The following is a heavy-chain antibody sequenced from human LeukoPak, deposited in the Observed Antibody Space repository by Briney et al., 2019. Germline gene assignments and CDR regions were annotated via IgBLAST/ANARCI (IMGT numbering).Heavy chain of an antibody. D-gene: IGHD3-9*01. V-gene: IGHV3-48*01. Sequence: GGSLRLSCAVSGFTFSSYTMNWVRQAPGKGLEWVSYVSGSSSTIYYADSVKGRFTISRDNAKNSLYLQMNSLRAEDTAVYYCARVEDYDILTGFDYWGQGTPVTVSS. CDR3: ARVEDYDILTGFDY. J-gene: IGHJ4*02. CDR1: GFTFSSYT. CDR2: VSGSSSTI.